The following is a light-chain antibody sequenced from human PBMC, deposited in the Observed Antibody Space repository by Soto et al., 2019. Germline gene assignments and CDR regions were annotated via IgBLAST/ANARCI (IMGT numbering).Light chain of an antibody. Sequence: EIVLTQSPGTLSLSPGERASLSCRASQSVSSSYLAWYQQKPGQAPRLLIYGASSRATGIPDRFSGSGSGTEFTLTISRLELEDFAVYYCQQYAGSPPRTFGQGNKVEIK. CDR2: GAS. J-gene: IGKJ1*01. CDR3: QQYAGSPPRT. V-gene: IGKV3-20*01. CDR1: QSVSSSY.